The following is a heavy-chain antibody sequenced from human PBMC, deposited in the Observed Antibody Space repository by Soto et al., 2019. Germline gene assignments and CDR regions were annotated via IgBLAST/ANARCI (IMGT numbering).Heavy chain of an antibody. D-gene: IGHD3-10*01. V-gene: IGHV3-33*01. J-gene: IGHJ6*02. CDR3: ARDDEYSGNGMDV. CDR2: ILNDGSNR. CDR1: EFTFSNYG. Sequence: QVQLVESGGVVLQPGRSLRLSCAASEFTFSNYGMHWVRQAPGKGLEWVAVILNDGSNRYHADSVKDRFTISRDNSKNTLYLQVNRLRAEDTAGYYCARDDEYSGNGMDVRGQGTRVT.